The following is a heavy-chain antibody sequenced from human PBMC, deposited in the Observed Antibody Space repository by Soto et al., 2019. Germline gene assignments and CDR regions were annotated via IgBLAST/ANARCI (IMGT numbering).Heavy chain of an antibody. J-gene: IGHJ5*02. CDR1: GGSVRSFSYY. D-gene: IGHD3-3*01. V-gene: IGHV4-61*01. CDR2: IYYSGST. CDR3: ARDGGDYDFWSGYWGENWFDP. Sequence: SGTPCLTWPVPGGSVRSFSYYRSWIRQPPGKGLEWIGYIYYSGSTNYNPSLKSRVTISVDTSKNQFSLKLSSVTAADTAVYYCARDGGDYDFWSGYWGENWFDPWGQGTLVTVSS.